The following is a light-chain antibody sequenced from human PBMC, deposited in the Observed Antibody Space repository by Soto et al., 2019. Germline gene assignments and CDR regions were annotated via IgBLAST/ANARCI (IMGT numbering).Light chain of an antibody. CDR3: GTWDSSLSAGGV. CDR2: ENN. Sequence: QSVLTQPPSVFAAPGQKVTISFSGSSSNIGNNYVSWYQQLPGPAPKLLIYENNKRPSGIPDRFSGSKSGTSATLGITGLQTGDEADYYCGTWDSSLSAGGVFGGGTQLTVL. J-gene: IGLJ2*01. CDR1: SSNIGNNY. V-gene: IGLV1-51*02.